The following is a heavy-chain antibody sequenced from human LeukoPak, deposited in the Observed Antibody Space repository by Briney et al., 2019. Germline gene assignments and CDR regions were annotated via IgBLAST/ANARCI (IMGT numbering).Heavy chain of an antibody. Sequence: GGSLRLSCAASGFTFSSYWMSWVRQAPGKGLEWVANIKQDGSEKYYVDSVKGRFTISRDNAKNSLYLQMNSLRAEDMALYYCARGSWELHYNWFDPWGQGTLVTVSS. CDR1: GFTFSSYW. D-gene: IGHD1-26*01. CDR3: ARGSWELHYNWFDP. CDR2: IKQDGSEK. J-gene: IGHJ5*02. V-gene: IGHV3-7*03.